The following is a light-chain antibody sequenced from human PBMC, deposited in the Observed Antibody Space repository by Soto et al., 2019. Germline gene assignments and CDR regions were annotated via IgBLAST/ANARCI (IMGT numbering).Light chain of an antibody. CDR2: DAS. CDR1: QSVTNW. J-gene: IGKJ2*01. CDR3: QQYTTYPYT. V-gene: IGKV1-5*01. Sequence: DIQMTQSPSTLSASVGDRVTITCRVSQSVTNWLAWYQQKPGKAPNLLIYDASRLQSGIPSRFSGSGSGTEFTLTISSLLPDDFATYYCQQYTTYPYTFGQGTKLEIK.